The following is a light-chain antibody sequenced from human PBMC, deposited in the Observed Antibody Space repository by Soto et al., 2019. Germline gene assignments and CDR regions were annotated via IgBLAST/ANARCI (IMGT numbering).Light chain of an antibody. CDR1: QSIKTF. Sequence: DIQMTQSPSSLSASVGDRVTITCRASQSIKTFLNWYQQKPGKAPKLLIYAAFTLQSGVPSRFSGSGSGTDFTLTISSLQPEDFAIYYCQQTYSTPYTFGQGTKVELK. V-gene: IGKV1-39*01. CDR2: AAF. J-gene: IGKJ2*01. CDR3: QQTYSTPYT.